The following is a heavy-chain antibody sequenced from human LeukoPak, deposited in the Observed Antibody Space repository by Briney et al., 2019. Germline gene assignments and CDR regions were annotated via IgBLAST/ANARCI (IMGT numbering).Heavy chain of an antibody. CDR3: ARDRYGDYGDFDY. CDR1: GFTFSSYA. D-gene: IGHD4-17*01. Sequence: GGSLRLSCAASGFTFSSYAMHWVRQAPGKGLEWVAVISYDGSNKYYADSVKGRFTISRDNSKNTLYLQMDSLRAEDTAVYYCARDRYGDYGDFDYWGQGTLVTVSS. CDR2: ISYDGSNK. V-gene: IGHV3-30*04. J-gene: IGHJ4*02.